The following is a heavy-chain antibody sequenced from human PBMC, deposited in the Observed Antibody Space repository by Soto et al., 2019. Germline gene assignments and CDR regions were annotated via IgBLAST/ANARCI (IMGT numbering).Heavy chain of an antibody. V-gene: IGHV1-2*02. CDR2: INPNSGGT. Sequence: QVQLVQSGAEVKKPGASVKVSCKASGYTFIAYYMHWVRQAPGQGPEWMGWINPNSGGTDYARNFQARVTMTRDTSISTAYMELSRLRSDDTAVYYCARADRTPPPVAPMDVWGRGTTVTVSS. CDR3: ARADRTPPPVAPMDV. CDR1: GYTFIAYY. J-gene: IGHJ6*02.